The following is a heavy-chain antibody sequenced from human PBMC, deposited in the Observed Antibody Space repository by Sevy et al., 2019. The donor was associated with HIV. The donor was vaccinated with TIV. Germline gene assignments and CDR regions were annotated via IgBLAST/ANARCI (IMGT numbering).Heavy chain of an antibody. CDR1: GFTFSNYA. Sequence: GGSLRLSCVASGFTFSNYAMNWVRQAPGTGLEWVSGISGSGGSTYSADSVRGRFTISRDNSRNTPYLQMNSLRAEDTAVYYCAKSQGGSYCPSEYWGQGTLVTVSS. CDR3: AKSQGGSYCPSEY. V-gene: IGHV3-23*01. J-gene: IGHJ4*02. CDR2: ISGSGGST. D-gene: IGHD1-26*01.